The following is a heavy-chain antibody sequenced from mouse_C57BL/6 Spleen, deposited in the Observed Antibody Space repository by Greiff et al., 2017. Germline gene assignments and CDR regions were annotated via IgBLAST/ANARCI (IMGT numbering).Heavy chain of an antibody. CDR1: GFTFSSYA. V-gene: IGHV5-9-1*02. CDR3: TREGLLLRGAMDD. CDR2: ISSGGDYT. D-gene: IGHD1-1*01. J-gene: IGHJ4*01. Sequence: EVKVVESGEGLVKPGGSLKLSCAASGFTFSSYAMSWVRQTPEKRLEWVAYISSGGDYTYYADTVKGRFTISRDNARNTLYLQMSSLKSEDTAMYYCTREGLLLRGAMDDWGQGTSVTVSS.